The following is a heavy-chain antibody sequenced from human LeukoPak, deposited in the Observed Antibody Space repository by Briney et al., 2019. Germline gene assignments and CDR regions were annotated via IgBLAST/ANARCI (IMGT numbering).Heavy chain of an antibody. V-gene: IGHV4-31*03. CDR2: IYYSGST. CDR3: ARVSGVVVTPSNAFDI. Sequence: SEALSLTCTVSGGSISSGGYFWSWIRQHPGKGLEWIGYIYYSGSTYYNPSLKRRVTISIDTSKNQFSLKLSSVTAADTAVYYCARVSGVVVTPSNAFDIWGQGTMVTVSS. CDR1: GGSISSGGYF. J-gene: IGHJ3*02. D-gene: IGHD2-21*02.